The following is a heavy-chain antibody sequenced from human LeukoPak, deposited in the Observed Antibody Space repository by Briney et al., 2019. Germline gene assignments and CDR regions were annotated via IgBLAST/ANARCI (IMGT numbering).Heavy chain of an antibody. D-gene: IGHD2-8*01. J-gene: IGHJ4*02. CDR1: GYTFTSYG. CDR3: ARGDCTNGVCYRLHDS. Sequence: ASVKVSCKASGYTFTSYGISWVRQAPGQGLEWMGWISAYNGNTNYAQKLQGRVTMTTDTSTSTAYMELRSLRSDDTAVYYCARGDCTNGVCYRLHDSWGQGTLVTVSS. V-gene: IGHV1-18*01. CDR2: ISAYNGNT.